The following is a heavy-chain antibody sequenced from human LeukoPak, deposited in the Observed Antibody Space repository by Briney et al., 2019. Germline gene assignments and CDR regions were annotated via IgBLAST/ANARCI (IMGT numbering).Heavy chain of an antibody. CDR3: AREEDNWNFLDY. Sequence: ASVKVSCKASGYTFTSYGISWVRQAPGQGLEWMGWISAYNGNTNYAQKLQGRVTMTTDTSTSTAYMALRSLRSDATAVYYCAREEDNWNFLDYWGQRTLVTVSS. CDR2: ISAYNGNT. D-gene: IGHD1-7*01. J-gene: IGHJ4*02. V-gene: IGHV1-18*01. CDR1: GYTFTSYG.